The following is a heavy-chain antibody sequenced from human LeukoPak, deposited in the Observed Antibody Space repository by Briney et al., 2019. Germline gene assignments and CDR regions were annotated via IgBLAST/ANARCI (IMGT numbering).Heavy chain of an antibody. CDR3: ARQTGSGLFILP. CDR1: GGSISSSNYY. J-gene: IGHJ4*02. Sequence: SETLSLTCTVSGGSISSSNYYWGWIRQPPGKGLEWIGSIYYSGNTYYNASLKSQVSISIDTSKNQFSLKLTSVTAADTAVYYCARQTGSGLFILPGGQGTLVTVSS. D-gene: IGHD3/OR15-3a*01. V-gene: IGHV4-39*01. CDR2: IYYSGNT.